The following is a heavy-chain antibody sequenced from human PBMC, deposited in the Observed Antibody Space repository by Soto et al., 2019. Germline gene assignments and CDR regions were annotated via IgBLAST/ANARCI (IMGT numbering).Heavy chain of an antibody. CDR1: GYTFTSYA. CDR3: ARSIVVVTALDY. V-gene: IGHV1-3*01. D-gene: IGHD2-21*02. J-gene: IGHJ4*02. Sequence: ASVKVSCKASGYTFTSYAMHWVRQAPGQRLEWMGWINAGNGNTKYSQKFQGRVTITRDTSASTAYMELSSLRSKDTAASYCARSIVVVTALDYWGQGTLVTVSS. CDR2: INAGNGNT.